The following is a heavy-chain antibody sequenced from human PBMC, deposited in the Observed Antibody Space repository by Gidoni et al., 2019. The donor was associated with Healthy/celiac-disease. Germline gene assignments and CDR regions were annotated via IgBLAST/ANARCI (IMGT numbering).Heavy chain of an antibody. D-gene: IGHD5-18*01. CDR1: GYSFTSYY. Sequence: QVQPVQSGAEVKKPGASGKVSFKASGYSFTSYYMHWVRQAPGQGLEWMGIINPSGGSTRYAQKFQGRVTMTRDTSTSTVYMELSSLRSEDTAVYYCARVAMGPFDYWGQGTLVTVSS. J-gene: IGHJ4*02. CDR2: INPSGGST. V-gene: IGHV1-46*01. CDR3: ARVAMGPFDY.